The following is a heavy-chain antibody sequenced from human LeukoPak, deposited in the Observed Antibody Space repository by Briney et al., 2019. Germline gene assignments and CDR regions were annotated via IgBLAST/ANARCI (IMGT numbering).Heavy chain of an antibody. CDR2: INHSGST. CDR1: GGSFSGYY. J-gene: IGHJ6*03. CDR3: ARCIAARLHYYYYMDV. V-gene: IGHV4-34*01. D-gene: IGHD6-6*01. Sequence: PSETLSLTCAVYGGSFSGYYWSWIRQPPGKGLEWIGEINHSGSTNYNPSLKSRVTISVDTSKNQFSLKLSSVTAADTSVYYCARCIAARLHYYYYMDVWGKGTTVTVSS.